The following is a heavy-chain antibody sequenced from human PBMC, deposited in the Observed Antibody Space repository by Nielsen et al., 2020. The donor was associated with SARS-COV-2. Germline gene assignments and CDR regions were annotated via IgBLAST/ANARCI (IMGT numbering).Heavy chain of an antibody. CDR3: ARDVVATPLGDYYYYYMDV. J-gene: IGHJ6*03. D-gene: IGHD2-21*01. CDR1: GFTFSSYS. CDR2: ISSSSSYI. V-gene: IGHV3-21*01. Sequence: GGSLRLSCAASGFTFSSYSMNWVRQAPGKGLEWVSSISSSSSYIYYADSVKGRFTISRDNAKNSLYLQMNSLRAEDTAVYYCARDVVATPLGDYYYYYMDVWGKGTTVTVSS.